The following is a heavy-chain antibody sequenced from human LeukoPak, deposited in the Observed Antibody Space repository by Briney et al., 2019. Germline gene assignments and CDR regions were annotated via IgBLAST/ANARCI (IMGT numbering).Heavy chain of an antibody. Sequence: PSETLSLTCSVTGASISSYYWSWIRQPPGKGLEWVGYIDYSGSTNYNPSLKSRVTISVDTSKNQFSLKLSSVTAADTAVYYCARVGRRIVVPAAHYYYYYMDVWGKGTTVTVSS. CDR3: ARVGRRIVVPAAHYYYYYMDV. V-gene: IGHV4-59*01. D-gene: IGHD2-2*01. J-gene: IGHJ6*03. CDR1: GASISSYY. CDR2: IDYSGST.